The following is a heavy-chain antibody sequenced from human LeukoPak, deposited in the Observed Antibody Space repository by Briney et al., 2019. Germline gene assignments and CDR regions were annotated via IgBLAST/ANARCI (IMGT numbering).Heavy chain of an antibody. CDR3: ASRLGRWELLGFDY. J-gene: IGHJ4*02. CDR1: GYTFTSYD. CDR2: MNPNSGNT. V-gene: IGHV1-8*03. D-gene: IGHD1-26*01. Sequence: ASVKVSCKASGYTFTSYDINWVRQATGQGLEWMGWMNPNSGNTGYAQKFQGRVTITRNTSISTAYMELSSLRSDDTAVYYCASRLGRWELLGFDYWGQGTLVTVSS.